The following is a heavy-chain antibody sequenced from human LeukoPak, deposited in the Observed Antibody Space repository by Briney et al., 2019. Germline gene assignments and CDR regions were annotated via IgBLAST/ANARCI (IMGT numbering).Heavy chain of an antibody. Sequence: GGSLRLSCAASGFTFGSYGMHWVRQAPGKGLEWVAFIRYDGSNKYYADSVKGRFTISRDNSKNTLYLQMNSLRAEDTAVYYCAKDAGDSSGYCFDYWGQGTLVTVSS. CDR1: GFTFGSYG. CDR3: AKDAGDSSGYCFDY. D-gene: IGHD3-22*01. V-gene: IGHV3-30*02. CDR2: IRYDGSNK. J-gene: IGHJ4*02.